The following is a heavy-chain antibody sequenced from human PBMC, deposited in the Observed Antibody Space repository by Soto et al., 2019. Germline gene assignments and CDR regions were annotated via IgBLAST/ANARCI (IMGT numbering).Heavy chain of an antibody. D-gene: IGHD3-10*01. J-gene: IGHJ6*02. CDR1: GGSFSGYY. CDR2: INHSGST. V-gene: IGHV4-34*01. Sequence: SETLSLTCAVYGGSFSGYYWSRIRQPPGKGLEWIGEINHSGSTNYNPSLKSRVTISVDTSKNQFSLKLSSVTAADTAVYYCASQYMVRGVIGYYYYYGMDVWGQGTTVTVSS. CDR3: ASQYMVRGVIGYYYYYGMDV.